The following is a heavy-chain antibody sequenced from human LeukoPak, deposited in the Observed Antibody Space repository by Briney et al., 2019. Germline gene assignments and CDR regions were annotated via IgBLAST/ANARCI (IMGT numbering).Heavy chain of an antibody. Sequence: GGSLRLSCAASGSTFSSYAMTWVRQAPGKGLEWVSGISGSGISTYYADSVKGRFTISRDNSKNTLYLQMNSLRAEDTAVYYCAKPGAYYDSSGYWDYWGQGTLVTVSS. CDR3: AKPGAYYDSSGYWDY. CDR2: ISGSGIST. J-gene: IGHJ4*02. V-gene: IGHV3-23*01. CDR1: GSTFSSYA. D-gene: IGHD3-22*01.